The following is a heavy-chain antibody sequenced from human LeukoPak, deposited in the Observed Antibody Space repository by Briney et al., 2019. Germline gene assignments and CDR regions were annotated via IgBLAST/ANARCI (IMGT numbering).Heavy chain of an antibody. CDR1: GGSISSGGYY. D-gene: IGHD3-9*01. CDR3: ARYLRDLRYFDWSPTFEAYYYYGMDV. Sequence: SETLSLTCTVSGGSISSGGYYWSWIRQHPGKGLEWIGYIYYSGSTYYNPSLKSRVTISVDTSKNQFSLKLSSVTAADTAVYYCARYLRDLRYFDWSPTFEAYYYYGMDVWGQGTTVTVSS. V-gene: IGHV4-31*03. CDR2: IYYSGST. J-gene: IGHJ6*02.